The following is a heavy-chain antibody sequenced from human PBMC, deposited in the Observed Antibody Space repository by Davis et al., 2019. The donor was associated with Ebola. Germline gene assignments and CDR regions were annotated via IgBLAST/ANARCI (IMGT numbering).Heavy chain of an antibody. CDR2: ISGSGGNT. V-gene: IGHV3-23*01. J-gene: IGHJ4*02. D-gene: IGHD5-18*01. CDR1: GFTFNSYG. CDR3: AKGLDTAMVTEDY. Sequence: GGSLRLSCGTSGFTFNSYGMNWVRQAPGKGLEWVSYISGSGGNTYYADSVKGRFTISRDNSKSTLYLQMNSLRAEDTAVYYCAKGLDTAMVTEDYWGQGTLVTVSS.